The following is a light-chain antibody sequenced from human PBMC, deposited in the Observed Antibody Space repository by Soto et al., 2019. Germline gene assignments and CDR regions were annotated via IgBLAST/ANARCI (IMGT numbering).Light chain of an antibody. CDR1: QSVGSN. CDR2: AAS. V-gene: IGKV3-15*01. J-gene: IGKJ1*01. Sequence: EIVMTQCPATLSVSPGERATLSCRASQSVGSNLVWYQQKPGQAPRLLSYAASTRATGIPARFSGSGSGTEFTLSISSLQSEDVAVYYCQQYNKWPPWTFGQGTKVEIK. CDR3: QQYNKWPPWT.